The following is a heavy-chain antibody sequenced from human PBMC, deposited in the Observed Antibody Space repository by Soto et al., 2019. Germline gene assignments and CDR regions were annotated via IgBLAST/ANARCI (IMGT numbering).Heavy chain of an antibody. CDR1: GFTFSSYA. D-gene: IGHD3-10*01. J-gene: IGHJ6*02. CDR3: AKDLPLHMVRDKGGMDV. CDR2: ISGSGGST. Sequence: GGSLRLSCAASGFTFSSYAMSWVRQAPGKGLEWVSAISGSGGSTYYADSVKGRFTISRDNSKNTLYLQMNSLRAEDTAVYYCAKDLPLHMVRDKGGMDVWGQGTTVTVYS. V-gene: IGHV3-23*01.